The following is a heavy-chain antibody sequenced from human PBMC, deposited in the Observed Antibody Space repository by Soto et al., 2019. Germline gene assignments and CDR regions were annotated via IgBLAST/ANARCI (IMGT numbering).Heavy chain of an antibody. J-gene: IGHJ6*02. V-gene: IGHV3-48*02. CDR3: ARDRLGYSYGNSMDV. CDR2: ISRSSATTI. D-gene: IGHD5-18*01. CDR1: GFTLSTYS. Sequence: GSLRLSCAASGFTLSTYSMNWVRQAPGKGLELISYISRSSATTIYYADSVKGRFTISRDNAKNSLYLQMNSLRDEDTAVYYCARDRLGYSYGNSMDVWGQGTTVTVSS.